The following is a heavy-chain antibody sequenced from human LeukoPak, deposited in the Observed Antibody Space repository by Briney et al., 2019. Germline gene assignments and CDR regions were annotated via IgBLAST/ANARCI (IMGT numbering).Heavy chain of an antibody. J-gene: IGHJ4*02. CDR1: GFTFSSYA. Sequence: PGGSLRLSCAASGFTFSSYAMHGVRQAPGKGLEWVAVISYDGSNKYYADSVKGRFTISRDNSKNTLYLQMNSLRAEDTAVYYCAKAFMVLWGQGTLVTVSS. D-gene: IGHD3-10*01. V-gene: IGHV3-30*04. CDR2: ISYDGSNK. CDR3: AKAFMVL.